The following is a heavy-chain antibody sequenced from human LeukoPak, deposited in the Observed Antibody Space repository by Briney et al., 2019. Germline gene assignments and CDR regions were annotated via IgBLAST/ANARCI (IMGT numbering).Heavy chain of an antibody. Sequence: GGSLRLSCAASGFTFTSYAMSWVRQAPGKGLEWVSVVSGSGSSTYYADSVKGRFTISRDNSKNTLYLQMNSLRAEDTAVYYCAKTIGDWNDGERYLGYWGQGTLVTVSS. CDR3: AKTIGDWNDGERYLGY. V-gene: IGHV3-23*01. CDR2: VSGSGSST. CDR1: GFTFTSYA. D-gene: IGHD1-1*01. J-gene: IGHJ4*02.